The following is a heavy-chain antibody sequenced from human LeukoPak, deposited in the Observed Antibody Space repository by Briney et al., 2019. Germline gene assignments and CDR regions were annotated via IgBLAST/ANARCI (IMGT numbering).Heavy chain of an antibody. CDR1: GFSFSAAW. CDR3: VNLGYSD. CDR2: IKNDGSDK. J-gene: IGHJ4*02. Sequence: AGGSLRLSCEAPGFSFSAAWMTWVRQAPGKGLEWVATIKNDGSDKYYVDSVKGRFTLSRDNAKNLVYLQMNSLRVEDTAVYYCVNLGYSDGGQGTLVTVSS. V-gene: IGHV3-7*01. D-gene: IGHD5-12*01.